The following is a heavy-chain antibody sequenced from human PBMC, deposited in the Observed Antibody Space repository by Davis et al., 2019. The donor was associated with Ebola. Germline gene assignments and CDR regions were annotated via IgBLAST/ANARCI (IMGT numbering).Heavy chain of an antibody. CDR3: ARRVRESTDWYFDS. D-gene: IGHD3-10*01. Sequence: GSLRLSCAVYGGSFSNYYWSWIRQPPGKGLEWIGEINDSGNTNYNPSLKSRVIISVDTSKNQFSLKLRSVTAADTAVYYCARRVRESTDWYFDSWGRGTLVTVSS. CDR2: INDSGNT. J-gene: IGHJ2*01. CDR1: GGSFSNYY. V-gene: IGHV4-34*01.